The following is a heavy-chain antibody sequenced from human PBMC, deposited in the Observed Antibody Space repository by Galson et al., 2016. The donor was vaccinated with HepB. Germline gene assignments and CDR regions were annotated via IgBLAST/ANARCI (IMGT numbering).Heavy chain of an antibody. CDR2: ISGTGVST. CDR3: AKDPSQKYYFDY. Sequence: SLRLSCAASGFTFSSYAMSWVRQAPGKGLEWVSTISGTGVSTYYAYSVQGRFTISRGNSKNTLYLQMNSLRAEDTAVYYCAKDPSQKYYFDYWGQGTLVTVSS. J-gene: IGHJ4*02. CDR1: GFTFSSYA. V-gene: IGHV3-23*01.